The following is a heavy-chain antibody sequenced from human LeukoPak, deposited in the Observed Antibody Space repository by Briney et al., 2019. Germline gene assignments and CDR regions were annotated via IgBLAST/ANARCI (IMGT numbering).Heavy chain of an antibody. CDR2: ISGSGSTV. J-gene: IGHJ5*01. V-gene: IGHV3-11*01. Sequence: GGSLRLFCAASGFTFSDYYMSWIRQAPGKGLEWVSYISGSGSTVYYAVSVRGRFTISRDNAKNSLFLQMNSLRAEDTAVYYCARDRGNSDPGDWFDSWGQGTLVTVSS. D-gene: IGHD4-23*01. CDR1: GFTFSDYY. CDR3: ARDRGNSDPGDWFDS.